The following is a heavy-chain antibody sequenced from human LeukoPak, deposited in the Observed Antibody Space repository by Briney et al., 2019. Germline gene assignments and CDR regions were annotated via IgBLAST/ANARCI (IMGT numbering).Heavy chain of an antibody. J-gene: IGHJ4*02. V-gene: IGHV4-34*01. CDR2: INHSGST. CDR1: GVSFSGYY. D-gene: IGHD2-15*01. CDR3: ARGYCSGGSCYSGIGVVEDY. Sequence: PSETLSLTCAVYGVSFSGYYWSWIRQPPGKGLEWIGEINHSGSTNYNPPLKSRVTISVDTSKNQFSLKLSSVTAADTAVYYCARGYCSGGSCYSGIGVVEDYWGQGTLVTVSS.